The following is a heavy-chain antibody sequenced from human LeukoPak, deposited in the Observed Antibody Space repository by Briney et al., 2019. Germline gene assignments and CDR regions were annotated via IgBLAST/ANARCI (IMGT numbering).Heavy chain of an antibody. J-gene: IGHJ6*03. D-gene: IGHD6-6*01. CDR3: ARDRQGDYMDV. V-gene: IGHV3-7*01. CDR1: GFILKSYW. Sequence: GGSLGLSCAASGFILKSYWMSWVRQAPGKGLEWVANIKQDGSEKNYVDSVKGRFIISRDNTKKSLYLQMNGLRAEDTAVYYCARDRQGDYMDVWGKGTTVGVSS. CDR2: IKQDGSEK.